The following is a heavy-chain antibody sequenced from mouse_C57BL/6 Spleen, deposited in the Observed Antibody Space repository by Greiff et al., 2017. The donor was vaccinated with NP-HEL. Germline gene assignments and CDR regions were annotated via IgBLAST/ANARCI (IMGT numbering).Heavy chain of an antibody. CDR2: ISNGGGST. CDR3: ARPYDYDAMDY. J-gene: IGHJ4*01. Sequence: DVHLVESGGGLVQPGGSLKLSCAASGFTFSDYYMYWVRQTPEKRLEWVAYISNGGGSTYYPDTVKGRFTISRDNAKNTLYLQMSHLKSEDTAMYYCARPYDYDAMDYWGQGTSVTVS. CDR1: GFTFSDYY. V-gene: IGHV5-12*01.